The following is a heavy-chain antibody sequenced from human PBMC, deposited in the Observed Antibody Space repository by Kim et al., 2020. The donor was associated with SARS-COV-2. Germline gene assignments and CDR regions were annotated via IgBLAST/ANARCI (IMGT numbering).Heavy chain of an antibody. Sequence: ANSVKSRFTISRDDSKNTLYLQMNSLRAEDSAVYYCAKATSAYYHTGMDVWGQGTTVTVSS. V-gene: IGHV3-23*01. CDR3: AKATSAYYHTGMDV. D-gene: IGHD3-22*01. J-gene: IGHJ6*02.